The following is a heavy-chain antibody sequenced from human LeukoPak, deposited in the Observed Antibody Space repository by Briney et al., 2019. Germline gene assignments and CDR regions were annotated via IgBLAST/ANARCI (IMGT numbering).Heavy chain of an antibody. D-gene: IGHD2-21*01. CDR3: ARVSDYY. V-gene: IGHV3-30*04. Sequence: PGGSLRLSCAASGFTFSSYAMHWVRQAPDKGLEWVAVISYDGSNKYYADSVKGRFTISRDNSKNTLYLQMNSLRAEDTAVYYCARVSDYYWGQGTLVTVSS. CDR2: ISYDGSNK. CDR1: GFTFSSYA. J-gene: IGHJ4*02.